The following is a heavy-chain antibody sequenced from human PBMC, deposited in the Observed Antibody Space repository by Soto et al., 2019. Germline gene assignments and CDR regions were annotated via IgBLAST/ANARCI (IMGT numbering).Heavy chain of an antibody. J-gene: IGHJ5*02. CDR3: ARGYCSSTICYIWDNWFDP. V-gene: IGHV4-59*01. Sequence: SETLSLTCAVYGGSLSGYYWTWIRQPPGKGLEWIGYIYYSGRTNYNPSLKSRVTISVDTSKNQFSLKLSSVTAADTAVYYCARGYCSSTICYIWDNWFDPWGQGTLVTVSS. D-gene: IGHD2-2*02. CDR2: IYYSGRT. CDR1: GGSLSGYY.